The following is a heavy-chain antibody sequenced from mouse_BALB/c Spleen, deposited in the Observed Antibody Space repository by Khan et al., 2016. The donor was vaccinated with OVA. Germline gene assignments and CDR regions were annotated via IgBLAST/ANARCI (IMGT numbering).Heavy chain of an antibody. CDR3: ARGYDFFAY. V-gene: IGHV1-26*01. D-gene: IGHD2-14*01. CDR2: INSNTGNT. CDR1: GYSFTGYY. Sequence: IQLVQSGPDLVKPGASVKMSCKASGYSFTGYYMNWVKQSHGKSLECIGRINSNTGNTNYNQKFKGKVVFIVDTSSSTVYMELRSLTSEDSAVYYCARGYDFFAYWGQGTLVTVSA. J-gene: IGHJ3*01.